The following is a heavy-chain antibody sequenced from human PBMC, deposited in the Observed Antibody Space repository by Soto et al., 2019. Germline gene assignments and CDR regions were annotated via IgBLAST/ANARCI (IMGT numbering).Heavy chain of an antibody. CDR2: ISGSGSPI. D-gene: IGHD5-18*01. CDR1: GFTFSPYS. Sequence: EVQLVESGGGLVQPGGSLRLSCAASGFTFSPYSMNWVRQAPGRGLEWVAFISGSGSPIYYADSVEGRFTISRDNAKNSLYLQMNSLRDEDTAVYYCARVRGHSYGYADYRGQGTLVTVSS. CDR3: ARVRGHSYGYADY. V-gene: IGHV3-48*02. J-gene: IGHJ4*02.